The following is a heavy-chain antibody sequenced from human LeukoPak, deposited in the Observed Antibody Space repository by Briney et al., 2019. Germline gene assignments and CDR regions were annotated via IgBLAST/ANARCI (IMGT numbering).Heavy chain of an antibody. CDR3: ARGAPLLYNWSDKGDAFDI. J-gene: IGHJ3*02. V-gene: IGHV1-8*02. CDR2: MNPYSGNT. D-gene: IGHD1-20*01. Sequence: SVKVSRMASGYTFTNYGISWVRQATGQGLEWMGWMNPYSGNTGYAQKFQGRVTMTRNTSIRTAYMELSSLRSEDTAVYYCARGAPLLYNWSDKGDAFDIWGQGTMVTVSS. CDR1: GYTFTNYG.